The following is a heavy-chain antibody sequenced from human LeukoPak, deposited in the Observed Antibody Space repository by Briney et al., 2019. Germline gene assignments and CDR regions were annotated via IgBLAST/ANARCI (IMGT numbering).Heavy chain of an antibody. CDR1: GYTFTGYY. J-gene: IGHJ4*02. V-gene: IGHV1-2*02. Sequence: ASVKVSCKASGYTFTGYYMHWVRQAPGQGLEWMGWINPNSGGTIYAQKFQGRVTMTRDTSISTAYMELSRLRSDDTAVYYCARDAKYQLLSLDYWGQGTLVTVSS. CDR2: INPNSGGT. D-gene: IGHD2-2*01. CDR3: ARDAKYQLLSLDY.